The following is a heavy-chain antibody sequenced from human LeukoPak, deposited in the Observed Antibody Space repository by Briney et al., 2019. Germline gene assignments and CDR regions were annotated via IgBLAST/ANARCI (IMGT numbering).Heavy chain of an antibody. D-gene: IGHD3-10*01. Sequence: SETLSLTCTVSGGSISGYYWTWIRQPPGKGLEWIGYIYHSGSTHYNPSLKSRVTISVDRSKNQFSLKLSSVTAADTAVYYCARGRMVRGVIIHWFDPWGQGTLVTVSS. J-gene: IGHJ5*02. CDR3: ARGRMVRGVIIHWFDP. CDR1: GGSISGYY. CDR2: IYHSGST. V-gene: IGHV4-59*12.